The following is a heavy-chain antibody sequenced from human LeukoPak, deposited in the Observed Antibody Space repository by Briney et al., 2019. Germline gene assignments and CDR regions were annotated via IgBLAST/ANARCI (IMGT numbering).Heavy chain of an antibody. CDR1: GGSISSGDYY. Sequence: SETLSLTCTVSGGSISSGDYYWSWIRQPPGKGLEWIGYIYYSGSTYYNPSLKSRVTISVGTSKNHFSLKLSSVTAADTAVYYCARGRTVKVRFGWFDPWGQGTLVTVSS. D-gene: IGHD4-17*01. CDR3: ARGRTVKVRFGWFDP. CDR2: IYYSGST. V-gene: IGHV4-30-4*01. J-gene: IGHJ5*02.